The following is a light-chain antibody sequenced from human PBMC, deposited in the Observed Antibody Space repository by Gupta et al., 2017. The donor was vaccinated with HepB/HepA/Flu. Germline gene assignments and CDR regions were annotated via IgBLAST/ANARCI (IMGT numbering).Light chain of an antibody. V-gene: IGKV1-5*03. CDR2: KAS. CDR3: QQENSYPWA. Sequence: DIQMTQSPSTLSASVGDRVTITCRASQSISSWLAWYQQKPGQAPKLLIYKASRRESGVPSRFSGSGCGTEFTLTISSRQPDDFADYYCQQENSYPWAFGQGTKVEIK. CDR1: QSISSW. J-gene: IGKJ1*01.